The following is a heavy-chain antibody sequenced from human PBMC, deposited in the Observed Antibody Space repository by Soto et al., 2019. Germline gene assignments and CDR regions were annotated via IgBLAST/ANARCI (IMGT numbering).Heavy chain of an antibody. CDR1: GFTFSSYG. CDR3: AKDVVVGATTGLGDYYYYYGMDV. Sequence: PGGSLRLSCAASGFTFSSYGMHWVRQAPGKGLEWVAVISYDGSNKYYVDSVKGRFTISRDNSKNTLYLQMNSLRAEDTAVYYCAKDVVVGATTGLGDYYYYYGMDVWGQGTTVTVSS. J-gene: IGHJ6*02. CDR2: ISYDGSNK. D-gene: IGHD1-26*01. V-gene: IGHV3-30*18.